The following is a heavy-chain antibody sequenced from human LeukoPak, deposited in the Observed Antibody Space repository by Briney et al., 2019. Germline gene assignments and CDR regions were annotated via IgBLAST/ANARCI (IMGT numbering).Heavy chain of an antibody. V-gene: IGHV1-2*03. CDR3: ARVVGYLVVVPAAMNTAFDY. D-gene: IGHD2-2*01. CDR1: GYTFTGYY. J-gene: IGHJ4*02. CDR2: INPNSGGT. Sequence: LGASVKVSCKASGYTFTGYYMHWVRQAPGQGLEWMGWINPNSGGTNYAQKFQGRVTMTRDTSISTAYMELSRLRSDDTAVYYCARVVGYLVVVPAAMNTAFDYWGQGTLVTVSS.